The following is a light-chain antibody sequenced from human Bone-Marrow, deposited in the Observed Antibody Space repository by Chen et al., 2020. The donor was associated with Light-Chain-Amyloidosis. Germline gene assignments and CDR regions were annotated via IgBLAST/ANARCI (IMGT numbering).Light chain of an antibody. Sequence: SVLTQPPSASGTPGQRVTISCSGSSSKIGSNYVYWYQQLPGTAPKLLIYRNDQRPSGVPNRFSGSKSGTSASLAISGLRSEDEADYYSAAWDDSLSGWVFGGGTKLTVL. CDR1: SSKIGSNY. CDR3: AAWDDSLSGWV. CDR2: RND. V-gene: IGLV1-47*01. J-gene: IGLJ2*01.